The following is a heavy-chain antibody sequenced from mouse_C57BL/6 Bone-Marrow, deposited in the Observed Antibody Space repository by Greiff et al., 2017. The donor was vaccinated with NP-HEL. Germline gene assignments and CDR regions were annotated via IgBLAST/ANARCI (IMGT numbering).Heavy chain of an antibody. V-gene: IGHV1-61*01. D-gene: IGHD1-1*01. Sequence: QVQLQQSGAELVRPGSSVKLSCKASGYTFTSYWMDWVKQRPGQGLEWIGNIYPSDSETHYNQKFKDKATLTVDKSSITAYMQLSSLTSEDSAVYYCARRGLYYGSSYDYAMDYWGQGTSVTVSS. CDR1: GYTFTSYW. J-gene: IGHJ4*01. CDR3: ARRGLYYGSSYDYAMDY. CDR2: IYPSDSET.